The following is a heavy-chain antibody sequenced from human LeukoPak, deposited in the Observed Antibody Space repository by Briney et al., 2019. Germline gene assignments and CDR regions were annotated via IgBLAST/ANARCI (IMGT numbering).Heavy chain of an antibody. CDR2: ISYDGSNK. CDR1: GFTFSSYG. V-gene: IGHV3-30*18. D-gene: IGHD3-16*02. Sequence: GGSLRLSCAASGFTFSSYGMHWVRQAPGKGQEWVAVISYDGSNKYYADSVKGRFTISRDNSKNTLYMQMNSLRDEDTAVYYCAKVRGIGGSYRYSGYWGQGTLVTVSS. J-gene: IGHJ4*02. CDR3: AKVRGIGGSYRYSGY.